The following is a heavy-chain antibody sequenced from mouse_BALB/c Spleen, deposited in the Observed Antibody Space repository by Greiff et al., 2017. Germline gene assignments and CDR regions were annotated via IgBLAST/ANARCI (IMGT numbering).Heavy chain of an antibody. D-gene: IGHD2-3*01. CDR2: ISSGGST. CDR3: ARSFYDSETWFAY. V-gene: IGHV5-6-5*01. J-gene: IGHJ3*01. CDR1: GFTFSSYA. Sequence: EVMLVESGGGLVKPGGSLKLSCAASGFTFSSYAMSWVRQTPEKRLEWVASISSGGSTYYPDSVKGRFTISRDNARNILYLQMSSLRSEDTAMYYCARSFYDSETWFAYWGQGTLVTVSA.